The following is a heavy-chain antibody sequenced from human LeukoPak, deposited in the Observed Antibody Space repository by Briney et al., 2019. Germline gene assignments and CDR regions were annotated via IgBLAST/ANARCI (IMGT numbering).Heavy chain of an antibody. CDR3: ARVQGFWSGYSGY. D-gene: IGHD3-3*01. Sequence: PGRSLRLSCAASGFTFSSYAMHWVRQAPGKGLEWVAVISCDGSNKYYADSVKGRFTISRDNSKNTLYLQMNSLRAEDTAVYYCARVQGFWSGYSGYWGQGTLVTVSS. J-gene: IGHJ4*02. CDR1: GFTFSSYA. V-gene: IGHV3-30-3*01. CDR2: ISCDGSNK.